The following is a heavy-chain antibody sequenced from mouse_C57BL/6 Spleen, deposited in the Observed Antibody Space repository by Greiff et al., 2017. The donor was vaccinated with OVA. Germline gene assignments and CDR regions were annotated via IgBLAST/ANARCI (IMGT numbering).Heavy chain of an antibody. Sequence: QVQLQQPGAELVRPGTSVKLSCKASGYTFTSYWLHWVKQRPGQGLEWIGVIDPSDSYTNYNQKFKGKATLTVDTSSSTAYMQLSSLTSEDSAVYYCALITTVPSFAYWGQGTLVTVSA. CDR3: ALITTVPSFAY. V-gene: IGHV1-59*01. J-gene: IGHJ3*01. CDR1: GYTFTSYW. D-gene: IGHD1-1*01. CDR2: IDPSDSYT.